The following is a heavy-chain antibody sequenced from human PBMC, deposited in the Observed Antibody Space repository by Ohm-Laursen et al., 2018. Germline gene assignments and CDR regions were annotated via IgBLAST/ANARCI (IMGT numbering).Heavy chain of an antibody. V-gene: IGHV3-23*01. D-gene: IGHD1-26*01. CDR1: GFAFSSYA. CDR3: AKGRVGAHPFDY. J-gene: IGHJ4*02. CDR2: ISGSGGST. Sequence: SLRLSCAASGFAFSSYAMSWVRQAPGKGLEWVSAISGSGGSTYYADSVKGRFTISRDNSKNTLYLQMNSLRAEDTAVSYCAKGRVGAHPFDYWGQGTLVTVSS.